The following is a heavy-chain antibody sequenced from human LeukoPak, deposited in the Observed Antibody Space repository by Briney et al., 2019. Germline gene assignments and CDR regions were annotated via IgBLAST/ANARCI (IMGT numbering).Heavy chain of an antibody. Sequence: SVKVSCKASGYTFTSYGISWVRQAPGQGLEWMGGIIPIFGTANYAQKFQGRVTITADESTSTAYMELSSGRSKDTAVYYCARVNCGGDCYSDRGAFDIWGQGTMVTVSS. CDR1: GYTFTSYG. J-gene: IGHJ3*02. V-gene: IGHV1-69*13. CDR3: ARVNCGGDCYSDRGAFDI. CDR2: IIPIFGTA. D-gene: IGHD2-21*02.